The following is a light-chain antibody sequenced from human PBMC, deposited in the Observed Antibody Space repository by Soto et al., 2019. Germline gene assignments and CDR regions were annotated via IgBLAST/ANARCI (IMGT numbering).Light chain of an antibody. J-gene: IGKJ4*01. CDR2: GAP. CDR3: QQYGRSPLT. V-gene: IGKV3-20*01. CDR1: QSVSSSY. Sequence: EIVLTQSPGTLSLSPGERATLSCRASQSVSSSYLAWYQQKPGQAPRLLIHGAPSRATGIPDRFSGSGSATDFTLTISRLEPEDFAVYYCQQYGRSPLTFGGGTKVEIK.